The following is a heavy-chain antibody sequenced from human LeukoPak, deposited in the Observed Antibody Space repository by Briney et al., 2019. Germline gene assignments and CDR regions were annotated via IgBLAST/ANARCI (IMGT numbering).Heavy chain of an antibody. CDR3: ARRGAAGWNDVYYFDY. J-gene: IGHJ4*02. CDR2: IIPIFGTA. D-gene: IGHD1-1*01. CDR1: GGTFSSYA. Sequence: SVKVSCKASGGTFSSYAISWVRQAPGQGLEWMGGIIPIFGTANYAQKFQGRVTITADESTSTAYMELSSLRSEDTAVYYCARRGAAGWNDVYYFDYWGQGTLVTVSS. V-gene: IGHV1-69*01.